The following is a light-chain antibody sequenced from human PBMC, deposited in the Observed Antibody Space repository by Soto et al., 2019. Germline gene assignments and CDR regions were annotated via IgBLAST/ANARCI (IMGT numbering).Light chain of an antibody. CDR3: QQSYSTPQT. V-gene: IGKV1-39*01. J-gene: IGKJ1*01. Sequence: DIQMTQSPSSLSASVGDRFTITCRASQSISSYLNWYQQKPGKAPKLLIYAASSLQSGVPSRCSGSGSGTDFTLTISSLQPEAFATYFCQQSYSTPQTFGQGTKVEIK. CDR2: AAS. CDR1: QSISSY.